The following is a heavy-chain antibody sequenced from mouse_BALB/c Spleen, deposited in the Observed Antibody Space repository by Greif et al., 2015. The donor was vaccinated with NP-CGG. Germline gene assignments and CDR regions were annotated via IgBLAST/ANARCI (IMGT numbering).Heavy chain of an antibody. Sequence: EVQLVESGGGLVKPGGSLKLSCAASGFTFSSYAMSWVRQTPEKRLEWVASISSGGSTYYPDSVKGRFTISRNNARNILYLQMSSLSSEDTAMYYCAREDLRDRFAYGGQGTLVAVAA. J-gene: IGHJ3*01. V-gene: IGHV5-6-5*01. D-gene: IGHD1-1*01. CDR3: AREDLRDRFAY. CDR1: GFTFSSYA. CDR2: ISSGGST.